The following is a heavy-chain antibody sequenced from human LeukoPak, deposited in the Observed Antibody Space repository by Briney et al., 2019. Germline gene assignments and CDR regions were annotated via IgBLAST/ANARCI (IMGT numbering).Heavy chain of an antibody. Sequence: KASETLSLTCTVSGGSISSSSYYWGWIRQPPGKGLEWIGSIYYSGSTYYNPSLKSRVTISVDTSKNQFSLKLSSVTAADTAVYYCARQGRRDYGDYEVHWGQGTLVTVSS. V-gene: IGHV4-39*01. J-gene: IGHJ4*02. D-gene: IGHD4-17*01. CDR3: ARQGRRDYGDYEVH. CDR2: IYYSGST. CDR1: GGSISSSSYY.